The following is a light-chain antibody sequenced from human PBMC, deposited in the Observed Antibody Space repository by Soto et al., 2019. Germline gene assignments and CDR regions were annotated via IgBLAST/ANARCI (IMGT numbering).Light chain of an antibody. V-gene: IGKV3-20*01. Sequence: EIVLTQSPGTLSLSPGERATLSCRASQAVGSSLLAWYQHKPGQAPRLVISGASSRATGIPDRFSGSGSGTDFTLAISRVEPEDFAVYCCQQGGGSLWTFGQGTKVEIK. CDR1: QAVGSSL. J-gene: IGKJ1*01. CDR2: GAS. CDR3: QQGGGSLWT.